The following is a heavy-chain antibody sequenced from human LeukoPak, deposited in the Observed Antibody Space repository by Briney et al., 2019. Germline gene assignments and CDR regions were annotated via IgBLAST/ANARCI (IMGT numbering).Heavy chain of an antibody. J-gene: IGHJ4*02. Sequence: GGSLRLSCAASEFTFSSYWMHWVRQAPGKGPVWVARIKNDGTTTTYADSVKGRFTISRDNAKNTLYLRMNSLRADDTAVYYCARGLGATTCLDSWGQGTLVTVSS. CDR1: EFTFSSYW. D-gene: IGHD1-26*01. CDR2: IKNDGTTT. V-gene: IGHV3-74*01. CDR3: ARGLGATTCLDS.